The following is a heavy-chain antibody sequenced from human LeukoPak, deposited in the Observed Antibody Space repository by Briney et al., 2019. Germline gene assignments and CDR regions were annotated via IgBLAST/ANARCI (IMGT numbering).Heavy chain of an antibody. CDR3: ARTSGYSSSWYIDY. CDR2: IPYSGST. Sequence: SETLSLTCTASGDSISSSSYYWGWIRQPPGKGLEWIGSIPYSGSTYYNPSLKSRVTISVDTSKNQFSLKLSSVTAADTAVYYCARTSGYSSSWYIDYWGQGTLVTVSS. CDR1: GDSISSSSYY. D-gene: IGHD6-13*01. J-gene: IGHJ4*02. V-gene: IGHV4-39*07.